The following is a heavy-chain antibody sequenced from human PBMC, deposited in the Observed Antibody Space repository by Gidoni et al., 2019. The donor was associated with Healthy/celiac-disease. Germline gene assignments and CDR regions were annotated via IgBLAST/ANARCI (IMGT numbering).Heavy chain of an antibody. J-gene: IGHJ6*02. CDR3: ARDLVGCSSTSHVGCYGMDV. CDR1: GFTFSSYG. D-gene: IGHD2-2*01. CDR2: IWYDGSNK. V-gene: IGHV3-33*01. Sequence: QVQLVESGGGVVQPGRSLRLSCAASGFTFSSYGMHWVRQVPGKGLEWVAVIWYDGSNKYYADSVKGRFTISRDNSKNTLYLQMNSLRAEDTAVYYCARDLVGCSSTSHVGCYGMDVWGQGTTVTVSS.